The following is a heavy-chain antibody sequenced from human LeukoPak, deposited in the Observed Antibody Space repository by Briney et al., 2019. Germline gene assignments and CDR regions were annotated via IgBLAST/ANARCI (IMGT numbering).Heavy chain of an antibody. Sequence: GGSLRLSCAASGFTFSSYAMSWVRQAPGKGLEWVSAISGSGCSTYYADSVKGRFTISRDNSKNTLYLQMNSLRAEDTAVYYCAKATPRYYDFWSGYLSPWGQGTLVTVSS. CDR3: AKATPRYYDFWSGYLSP. J-gene: IGHJ5*02. V-gene: IGHV3-23*01. D-gene: IGHD3-3*01. CDR1: GFTFSSYA. CDR2: ISGSGCST.